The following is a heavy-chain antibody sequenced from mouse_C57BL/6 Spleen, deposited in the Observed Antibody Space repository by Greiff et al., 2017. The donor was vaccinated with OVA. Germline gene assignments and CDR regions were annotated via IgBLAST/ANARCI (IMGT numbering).Heavy chain of an antibody. V-gene: IGHV1-19*01. D-gene: IGHD2-3*01. CDR1: GYTFTDYY. Sequence: EVQLQQSGPVLVKPGASVKMSCKASGYTFTDYYMNWVKQSHGKSLEWIGVINPYNGGTSYNQKFKGKATLTVDKSSSTAYMELNSLTSEDSAVYYCARGRDGYYDYWGQGTTLTVSS. J-gene: IGHJ2*01. CDR2: INPYNGGT. CDR3: ARGRDGYYDY.